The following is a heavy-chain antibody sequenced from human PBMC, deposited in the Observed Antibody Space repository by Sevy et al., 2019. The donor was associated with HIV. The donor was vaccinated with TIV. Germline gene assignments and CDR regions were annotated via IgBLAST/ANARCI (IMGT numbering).Heavy chain of an antibody. Sequence: GGSLRLSCAASGFTFSRNAMSWVRQAPGKALEWASGITGSGGSTYYADSVKGRFTISRDNSKNTLYLQMNSLRVEDTAVYYCAKVGYCSSTSCYSIYYGMDVWGQGTTVTVSS. V-gene: IGHV3-23*01. CDR1: GFTFSRNA. J-gene: IGHJ6*02. CDR2: ITGSGGST. CDR3: AKVGYCSSTSCYSIYYGMDV. D-gene: IGHD2-2*02.